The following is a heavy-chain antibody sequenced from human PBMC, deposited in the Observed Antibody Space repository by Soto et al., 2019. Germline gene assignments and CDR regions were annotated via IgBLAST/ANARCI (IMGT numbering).Heavy chain of an antibody. CDR1: GGSISSGGYY. Sequence: SETLSLTCTVSGGSISSGGYYWSWIRQHPGKGLEWIGYIYYSGSTYYNPSLKSRVTISVDTSKNQFSLKLSSVTAADTAVYDCARVPRYDFWSGPLDYYGMDVWGQGTTVTAP. D-gene: IGHD3-3*01. J-gene: IGHJ6*02. CDR2: IYYSGST. CDR3: ARVPRYDFWSGPLDYYGMDV. V-gene: IGHV4-31*03.